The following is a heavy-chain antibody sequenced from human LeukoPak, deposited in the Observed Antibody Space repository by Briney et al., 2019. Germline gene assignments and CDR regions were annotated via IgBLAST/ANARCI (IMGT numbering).Heavy chain of an antibody. V-gene: IGHV3-7*01. D-gene: IGHD3-3*01. J-gene: IGHJ6*02. CDR2: IKQDGSEK. CDR3: ARDERPPYYDFWSGYPPSYGMDV. Sequence: GGSLRLSCAASGFTFNTYAMSWVRQAPGKGLEWVANIKQDGSEKYYVDSVKGRFTISRDNAKNSLYLQMNSLRAEDTAVYYCARDERPPYYDFWSGYPPSYGMDVWGQGTTVTVSS. CDR1: GFTFNTYA.